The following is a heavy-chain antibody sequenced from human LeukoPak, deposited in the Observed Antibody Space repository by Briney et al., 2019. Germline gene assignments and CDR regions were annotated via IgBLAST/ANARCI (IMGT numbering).Heavy chain of an antibody. CDR1: GGSISSYY. D-gene: IGHD6-13*01. V-gene: IGHV4-59*01. Sequence: SETLSLTCTVSGGSISSYYWSWIRQPPGKGLEWIGYISYSGSTNYNPSLKSRVTISVDTFKNQFSLKLSSVTAADTAVYYCASSSVGSSWVFDYWGQEPWSPSPQ. CDR3: ASSSVGSSWVFDY. J-gene: IGHJ4*01. CDR2: ISYSGST.